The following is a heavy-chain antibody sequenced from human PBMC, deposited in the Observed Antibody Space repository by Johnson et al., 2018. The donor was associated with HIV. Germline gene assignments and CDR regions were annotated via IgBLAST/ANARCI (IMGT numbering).Heavy chain of an antibody. D-gene: IGHD6-13*01. V-gene: IGHV3-66*03. CDR1: GFTVSSNY. CDR3: ARARSSSWYDGAFDI. CDR2: IYSGGST. Sequence: VQLVESGGGLIQPGGSLRLSCAASGFTVSSNYMSWVRQAPGKGLEWVSVIYSGGSTYYADSVKGRFTISRDNFKNTLYLQMGSLRAEDMAVYYCARARSSSWYDGAFDIWGQGTMVTFSS. J-gene: IGHJ3*02.